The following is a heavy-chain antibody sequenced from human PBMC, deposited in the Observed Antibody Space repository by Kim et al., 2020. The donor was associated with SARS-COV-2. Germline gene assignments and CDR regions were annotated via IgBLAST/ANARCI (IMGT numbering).Heavy chain of an antibody. V-gene: IGHV3-33*01. CDR1: GFTFSSYG. CDR2: IWYDGSNK. CDR3: ARDREILGPEWEDYYGMDV. J-gene: IGHJ6*02. D-gene: IGHD3-3*01. Sequence: GGSLRLSCAASGFTFSSYGMHWVRQATGKGLEWVAVIWYDGSNKYYADSVKGRFTISRDNSKNTLYLQMNSLRAEDTAVYYCARDREILGPEWEDYYGMDVWGQGTTVTVSS.